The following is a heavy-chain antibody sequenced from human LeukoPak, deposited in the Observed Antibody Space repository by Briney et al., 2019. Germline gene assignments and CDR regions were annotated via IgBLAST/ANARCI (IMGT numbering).Heavy chain of an antibody. CDR3: AVVTYSSSSGGWFDP. J-gene: IGHJ5*02. D-gene: IGHD6-6*01. CDR2: IYHSGST. CDR1: GGSISTYY. V-gene: IGHV4-59*04. Sequence: TTSETLSLTCTVSGGSISTYYWSWVRQPPGKGLEWIGYIYHSGSTYYNPSLKSRVTISVDRSKNQFSLKLSSVTAADAAVYYCAVVTYSSSSGGWFDPWGQGTLVTVSS.